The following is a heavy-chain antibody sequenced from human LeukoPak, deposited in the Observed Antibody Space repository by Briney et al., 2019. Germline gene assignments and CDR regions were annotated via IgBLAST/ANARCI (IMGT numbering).Heavy chain of an antibody. Sequence: SETLSLTCTVSGGSISSSSYYWAWIRQPPGKGLEWIGNIFYSGSTYYSPSLKSRVTISVDTSKNQFSLKLNSVTAADTAVYYCARVKRKYQLLKPLHETPSHYFDYWGQGTLVTVSS. V-gene: IGHV4-39*07. CDR2: IFYSGST. CDR3: ARVKRKYQLLKPLHETPSHYFDY. J-gene: IGHJ4*02. CDR1: GGSISSSSYY. D-gene: IGHD2-2*01.